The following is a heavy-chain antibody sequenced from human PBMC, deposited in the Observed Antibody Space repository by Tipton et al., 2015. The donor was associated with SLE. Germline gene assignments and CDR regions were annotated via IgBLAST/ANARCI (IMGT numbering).Heavy chain of an antibody. D-gene: IGHD1-26*01. J-gene: IGHJ4*02. Sequence: TLSLTCTVSGGSISSYYWSWIRQPPGKGLEWIGYIYYSGSTNYNPSLKSRVTISVDTSKNQFSLKLSSVTAADTAVYYCARYNSGSYPETLDYWGQGTLVTVSS. CDR1: GGSISSYY. CDR3: ARYNSGSYPETLDY. CDR2: IYYSGST. V-gene: IGHV4-59*01.